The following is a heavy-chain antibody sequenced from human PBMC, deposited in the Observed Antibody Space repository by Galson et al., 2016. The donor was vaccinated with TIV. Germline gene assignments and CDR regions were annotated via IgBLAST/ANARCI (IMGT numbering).Heavy chain of an antibody. CDR1: GYTLSTYY. V-gene: IGHV1-46*01. Sequence: SVKVSCKASGYTLSTYYMHWLRQAPGQGLEWMGIIDPSVGSTTYSQKFQGRVTMTSDTSTSTVYMELTSLESEDTAVYYCARRFYFDYWGQGTLVNVSS. CDR3: ARRFYFDY. CDR2: IDPSVGST. J-gene: IGHJ4*02.